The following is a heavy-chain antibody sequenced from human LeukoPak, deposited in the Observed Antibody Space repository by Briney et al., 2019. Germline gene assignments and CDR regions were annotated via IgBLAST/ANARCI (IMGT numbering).Heavy chain of an antibody. CDR1: GYTFTGYY. CDR2: INPNSGGT. V-gene: IGHV1-2*02. J-gene: IGHJ5*02. Sequence: ASVKVSCKASGYTFTGYYMHWLRQAPGQGLEWMGWINPNSGGTNYAQKFQGRVTMTRDTSISTAYMELSRLRSDDTAVYYCARGVAATNWFDPWGQGTLVTVSS. CDR3: ARGVAATNWFDP. D-gene: IGHD2-15*01.